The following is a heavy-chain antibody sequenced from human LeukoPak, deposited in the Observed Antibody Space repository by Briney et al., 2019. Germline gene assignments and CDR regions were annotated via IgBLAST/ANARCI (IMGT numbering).Heavy chain of an antibody. CDR3: ARDRGTYYDY. CDR1: GYTFSGYY. CDR2: INPNSGDT. Sequence: ASVTVSCGASGYTFSGYYIHWVRQAPGQGLEWMGWINPNSGDTKYAQKFQGRVTMTRDTSITTAYMELNGLRSDDTAVYYCARDRGTYYDYWGQGTLVTVSS. V-gene: IGHV1-2*02. D-gene: IGHD3-10*01. J-gene: IGHJ4*02.